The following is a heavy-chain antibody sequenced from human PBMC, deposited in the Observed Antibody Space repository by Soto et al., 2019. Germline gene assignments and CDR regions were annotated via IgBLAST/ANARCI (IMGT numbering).Heavy chain of an antibody. J-gene: IGHJ4*02. CDR2: IFYSGST. Sequence: SETLSLTCTVSGGSISSYYWSWIRQSPDKGLEWIAYIFYSGSTNYNPSLKGRLTISVDTSKNQFSLKLSSVTAADTAVYYCARSSGWSSFDYWGQGTLVTVSS. CDR1: GGSISSYY. D-gene: IGHD3-22*01. CDR3: ARSSGWSSFDY. V-gene: IGHV4-59*01.